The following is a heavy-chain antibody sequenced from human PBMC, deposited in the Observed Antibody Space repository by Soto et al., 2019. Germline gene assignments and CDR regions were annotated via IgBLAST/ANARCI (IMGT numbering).Heavy chain of an antibody. J-gene: IGHJ4*02. D-gene: IGHD1-7*01. V-gene: IGHV3-9*01. CDR3: AKDFSDIWDYPRDLDY. Sequence: EVQLVESGGGLVQPGRSLRLSCGASGFTFDDYAMHWVRQAPGKGLEWVAGISWNSGSIAYADSVKGRFTIARDNAKNSLYLQMDSLTPEDTALYFCAKDFSDIWDYPRDLDYWGQGTLVTVSS. CDR1: GFTFDDYA. CDR2: ISWNSGSI.